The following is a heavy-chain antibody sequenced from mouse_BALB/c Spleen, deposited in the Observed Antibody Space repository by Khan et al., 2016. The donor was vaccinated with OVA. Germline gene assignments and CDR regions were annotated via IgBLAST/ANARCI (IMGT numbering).Heavy chain of an antibody. D-gene: IGHD4-1*01. CDR2: ISSGGDYT. V-gene: IGHV5-6*01. Sequence: EVELVESGGDLVKPGGSLKLPCAASGFTFSSYSMSWVRQTPDKRLVWVASISSGGDYTYYPDSVKGRFTISRDNAKNTLYLQMSDLKSEDTAMYYCADHLTGSFAYWGQGTLVTVSA. CDR1: GFTFSSYS. J-gene: IGHJ3*01. CDR3: ADHLTGSFAY.